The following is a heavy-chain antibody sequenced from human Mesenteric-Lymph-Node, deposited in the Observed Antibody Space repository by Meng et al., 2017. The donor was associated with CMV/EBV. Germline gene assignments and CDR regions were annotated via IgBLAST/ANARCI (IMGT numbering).Heavy chain of an antibody. CDR1: GFPFRGYA. CDR2: IAYDGGNE. V-gene: IGHV3-30*02. Sequence: GESLKISCVGSGFPFRGYAMSWVRQAPGKGLEWVAFIAYDGGNEYYADSVKGRFTISRDNFKDTLDLQMNSLRAEDTAVYYCAKDLYYDFWTSYSGPDYWGQGTAVTVSS. D-gene: IGHD3-3*01. CDR3: AKDLYYDFWTSYSGPDY. J-gene: IGHJ4*02.